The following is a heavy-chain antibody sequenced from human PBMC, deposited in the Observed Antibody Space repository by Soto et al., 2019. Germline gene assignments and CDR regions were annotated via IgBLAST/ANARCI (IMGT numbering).Heavy chain of an antibody. J-gene: IGHJ5*02. CDR1: GGSFSGYY. Sequence: SETLSLTCAVYGGSFSGYYWSWIRQPPGKGLEWIGEINHSGSTNYNPSLKSRVTISVDTSKNQFSLKLSSVTAADTAVYYCARGVRYYGSGSYYNNKNWFDPWGQGTLVTVS. CDR2: INHSGST. CDR3: ARGVRYYGSGSYYNNKNWFDP. D-gene: IGHD3-10*01. V-gene: IGHV4-34*01.